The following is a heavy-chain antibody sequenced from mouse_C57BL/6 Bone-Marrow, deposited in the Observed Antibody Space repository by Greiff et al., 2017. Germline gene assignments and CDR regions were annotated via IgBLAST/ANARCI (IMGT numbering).Heavy chain of an antibody. Sequence: QVQLQQPGAELVRPGSSVKLSCKASGYTFTSYWMHWVKQRPIQGLEWIGNIDPSDSETHYNQKFKDKATLTVDKSSSTAYMQLCSLTSEVSAVYCGAKDYYGSSYWYFDVWGTGTTVTVSS. V-gene: IGHV1-52*01. CDR3: AKDYYGSSYWYFDV. CDR1: GYTFTSYW. J-gene: IGHJ1*03. D-gene: IGHD1-1*01. CDR2: IDPSDSET.